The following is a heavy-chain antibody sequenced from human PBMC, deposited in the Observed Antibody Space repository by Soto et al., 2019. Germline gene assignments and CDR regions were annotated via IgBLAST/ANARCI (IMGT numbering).Heavy chain of an antibody. Sequence: GGSLRLSCAASGFTFSRYAMHWVRQAPGKGLECVAVISYDGSNKYYADSAKGRFTTSRDNSKNTLYLQMNSLRAEDTAVYYCARDRAAGAFAYWGQGTLVTVSS. V-gene: IGHV3-30-3*01. D-gene: IGHD6-13*01. CDR3: ARDRAAGAFAY. J-gene: IGHJ4*02. CDR1: GFTFSRYA. CDR2: ISYDGSNK.